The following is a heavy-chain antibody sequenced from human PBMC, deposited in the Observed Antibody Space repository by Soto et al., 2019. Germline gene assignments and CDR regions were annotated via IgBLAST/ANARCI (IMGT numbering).Heavy chain of an antibody. Sequence: GESLKISCQGSVYNFAHYWIGWVRQMPGKGLEWMGIIYPGDSDTTYSPSFQGQVTISADKSISTAYLQWSSLKASDTAMYYCARHGRYFDWLFPYFDYWGQGTLVTVSS. CDR3: ARHGRYFDWLFPYFDY. D-gene: IGHD3-9*01. J-gene: IGHJ4*02. CDR2: IYPGDSDT. CDR1: VYNFAHYW. V-gene: IGHV5-51*01.